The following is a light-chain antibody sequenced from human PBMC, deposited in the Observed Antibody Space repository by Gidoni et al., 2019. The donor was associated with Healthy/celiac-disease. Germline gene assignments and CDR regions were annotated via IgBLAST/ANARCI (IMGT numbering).Light chain of an antibody. CDR3: QQYYSTPLT. Sequence: DIVMTQSPDSLAVSLGERATINCKSSQSVLYSSNNKNYLAWYQQKPGQPPKLLIYWASTRESGVPDRFSGSGSGTDFTLTISSLQAEDVAVYYCQQYYSTPLTSXGXTKVEIK. CDR1: QSVLYSSNNKNY. V-gene: IGKV4-1*01. CDR2: WAS. J-gene: IGKJ4*01.